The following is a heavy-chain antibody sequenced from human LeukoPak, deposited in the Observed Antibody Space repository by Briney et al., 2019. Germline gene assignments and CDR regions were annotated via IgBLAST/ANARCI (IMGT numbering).Heavy chain of an antibody. CDR3: ARGVPAAWILPDY. J-gene: IGHJ4*02. Sequence: PGGSLRLSCAASGFTFSSYPMHWVRQAPGKGLEYVSAITGTGGTTYYANSVRGRFTISRDNSKNTLYLQLGSLRAEDMAVYYCARGVPAAWILPDYWGQGTLVTVSS. V-gene: IGHV3-64*01. CDR2: ITGTGGTT. CDR1: GFTFSSYP. D-gene: IGHD2-2*01.